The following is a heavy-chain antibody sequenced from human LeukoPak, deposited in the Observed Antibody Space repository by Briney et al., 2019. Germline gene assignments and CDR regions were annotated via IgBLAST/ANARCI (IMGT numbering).Heavy chain of an antibody. J-gene: IGHJ4*02. Sequence: KASETLSFTCTVSGGSISSGSYYWSWIRQPAGKGLEWIGRIYTSGSTNYNPSLKSRVTISVDTSKNQFSLKLSSVTAADTAVYYCATGRYTLFDYWGQGTLVTVSS. CDR2: IYTSGST. CDR3: ATGRYTLFDY. CDR1: GGSISSGSYY. V-gene: IGHV4-61*02. D-gene: IGHD5-18*01.